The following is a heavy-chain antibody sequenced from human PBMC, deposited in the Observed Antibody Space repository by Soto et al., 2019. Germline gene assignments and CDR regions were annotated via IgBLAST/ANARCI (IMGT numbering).Heavy chain of an antibody. J-gene: IGHJ4*02. CDR3: ARPGSSSSDY. D-gene: IGHD6-6*01. CDR1: GYSFTTYW. V-gene: IGHV5-51*01. CDR2: INPRDSET. Sequence: PGESLKISCKGSGYSFTTYWIGWVRQMPGKGLEWMGIINPRDSETRYSPSFQGQVTISADKSINTADLQWSSRKASDTAMYYCARPGSSSSDYWGQGTLVTVSS.